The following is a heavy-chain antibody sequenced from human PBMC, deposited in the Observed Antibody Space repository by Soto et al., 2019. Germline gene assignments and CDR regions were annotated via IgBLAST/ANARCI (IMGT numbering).Heavy chain of an antibody. CDR3: ARLVYDTRLNYMYFDF. CDR2: IFHDGTA. CDR1: GVSISSGNW. V-gene: IGHV4-4*02. J-gene: IGHJ4*02. Sequence: SETLSLTCGVSGVSISSGNWWTWFRQSPQRGLEYIGEIFHDGTANYYPSFERRVAISVDTSKNQFSLKLTSVTAADTAIYFCARLVYDTRLNYMYFDFWGQGTLVTVSS. D-gene: IGHD3-10*01.